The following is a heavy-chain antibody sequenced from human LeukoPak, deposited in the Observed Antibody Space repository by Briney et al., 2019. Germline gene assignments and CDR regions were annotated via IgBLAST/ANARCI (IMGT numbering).Heavy chain of an antibody. J-gene: IGHJ3*02. CDR3: ARDLVGDGYSHDAFDI. CDR1: GFTFSSYW. V-gene: IGHV3-7*03. D-gene: IGHD5-24*01. Sequence: GGSLRLSCAASGFTFSSYWMSWVRQAPGKGLEWVATIKQDGSERYYVDSVKGRFTISRDNAQNSLSLQMNSLRAEDTAVYYCARDLVGDGYSHDAFDIWGQGTMVTVSS. CDR2: IKQDGSER.